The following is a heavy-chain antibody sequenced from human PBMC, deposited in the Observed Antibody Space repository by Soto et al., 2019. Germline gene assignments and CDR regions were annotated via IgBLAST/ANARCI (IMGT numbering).Heavy chain of an antibody. CDR1: GFTFSSYD. V-gene: IGHV3-13*01. D-gene: IGHD6-13*01. J-gene: IGHJ6*03. CDR3: ARCVSSWSCLDYYVDV. CDR2: IGTAGDT. Sequence: PGGSLRLSCAASGFTFSSYDMHWVRQATGKGLEWVSAIGTAGDTYYPGSVKGRFTISRENAKNSLYLQMNSLRAGDTAVYYCARCVSSWSCLDYYVDVWGKGTTVTVSS.